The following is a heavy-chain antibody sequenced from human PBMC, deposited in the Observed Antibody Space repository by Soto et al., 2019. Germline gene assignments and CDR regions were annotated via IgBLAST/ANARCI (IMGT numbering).Heavy chain of an antibody. J-gene: IGHJ4*02. V-gene: IGHV1-18*04. D-gene: IGHD2-15*01. Sequence: ASGKVSCKASGYTFTSYGISWVRQAPGQGLEWMGWISAYNGNTNYAQKLQGRVTMTTDTSTSTAYMELRSLRSDDTAVYYCAILLGYCSGGSCYTPPYFDYWGQGTLVTVSS. CDR1: GYTFTSYG. CDR3: AILLGYCSGGSCYTPPYFDY. CDR2: ISAYNGNT.